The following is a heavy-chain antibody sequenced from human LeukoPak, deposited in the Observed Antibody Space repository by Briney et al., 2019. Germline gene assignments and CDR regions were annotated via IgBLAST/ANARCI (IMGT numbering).Heavy chain of an antibody. J-gene: IGHJ4*02. CDR2: FYDSETT. CDR3: ARTYCSGGSCHFDY. D-gene: IGHD2-15*01. Sequence: PSETLSLTCTVSGGSISSPSYYWDWIRQSPGKGPEWIGSFYDSETTYYNPSLKSRVTISADTSKNQFSLKLRSVTAADTAIYYCARTYCSGGSCHFDYWGQGTLVTVSS. CDR1: GGSISSPSYY. V-gene: IGHV4-39*01.